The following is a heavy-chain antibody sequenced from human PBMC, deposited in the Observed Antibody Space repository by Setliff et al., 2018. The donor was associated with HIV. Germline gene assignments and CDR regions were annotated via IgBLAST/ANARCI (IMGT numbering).Heavy chain of an antibody. V-gene: IGHV1-2*02. CDR2: IKLSSGGT. CDR1: GNSVNGDL. Sequence: ASVKVSCKAPGNSVNGDLLNWVRQAPGQGLEWMGNIKLSSGGTKFAQTFLGRVTMTRDTSTNTAFMELRRLNSDDTATYFCVTSPGSFTSVDETEAGDYWRQGTLVTVS. J-gene: IGHJ4*02. CDR3: VTSPGSFTSVDETEAGDY. D-gene: IGHD6-25*01.